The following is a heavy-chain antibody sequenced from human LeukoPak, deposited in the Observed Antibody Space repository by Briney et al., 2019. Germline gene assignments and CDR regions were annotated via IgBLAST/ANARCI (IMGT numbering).Heavy chain of an antibody. CDR1: GFTFSSSA. J-gene: IGHJ4*02. D-gene: IGHD2-2*01. Sequence: GGSLRLSCAASGFTFSSSAMSWVRQAPGKGLEWVSAISGSGGSTYYADSVKGRFTISRDNSKNTLYLQMNSLRAEDTAVYYCAKDLPPGCSSTSCYHFDYWGQGTLVTVSS. CDR3: AKDLPPGCSSTSCYHFDY. CDR2: ISGSGGST. V-gene: IGHV3-23*01.